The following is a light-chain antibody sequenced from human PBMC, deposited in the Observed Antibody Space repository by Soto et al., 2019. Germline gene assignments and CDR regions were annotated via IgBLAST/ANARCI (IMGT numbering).Light chain of an antibody. CDR1: QSVSSSY. J-gene: IGKJ1*01. CDR3: HQYDSSPVT. Sequence: EIVLTQSPGTLSLSPGERATLSCRASQSVSSSYLAWYQQKPGQAPRLLIYGASSRATGLPDRFSGSGSGTDFTLTISSLEPEDFAVYYCHQYDSSPVTFGQGTKVEI. CDR2: GAS. V-gene: IGKV3-20*01.